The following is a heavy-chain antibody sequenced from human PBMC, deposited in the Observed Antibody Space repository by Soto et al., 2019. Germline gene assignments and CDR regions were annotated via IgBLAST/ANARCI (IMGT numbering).Heavy chain of an antibody. D-gene: IGHD6-19*01. J-gene: IGHJ4*02. Sequence: EVQLLESGGGLVQPGGSLRLSCTASVFTFSSYAMNWVRQAPGKGLEWVSVISGSGGSTYYADSVKGRFTISRDNSKNKLYLQMNSLRAEDTAVYYCASRTSGWYFDYWGQGTLVTVSS. V-gene: IGHV3-23*01. CDR1: VFTFSSYA. CDR3: ASRTSGWYFDY. CDR2: ISGSGGST.